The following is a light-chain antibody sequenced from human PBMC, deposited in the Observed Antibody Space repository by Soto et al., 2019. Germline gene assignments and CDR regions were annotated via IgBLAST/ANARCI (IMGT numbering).Light chain of an antibody. CDR1: ESVTSSC. V-gene: IGKV3-20*01. J-gene: IGKJ3*01. CDR3: QQCGGSPLFS. CDR2: TTS. Sequence: EIVMTQSPATLSVSPGERATLSCTASESVTSSCLAWYQRKPGQAPRLLIHTTSTRATDIPDRFSGSGSGTDFTLTISRLEPEDFAVYYCQQCGGSPLFSFGPGTKVDIK.